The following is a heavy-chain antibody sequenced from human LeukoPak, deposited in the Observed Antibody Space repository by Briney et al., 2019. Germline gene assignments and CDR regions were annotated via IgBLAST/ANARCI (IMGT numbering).Heavy chain of an antibody. CDR1: GFTVSSNY. CDR2: IYSGGST. V-gene: IGHV3-53*01. J-gene: IGHJ6*02. CDR3: ARDRSDYYGSGSYFYYYGMDV. D-gene: IGHD3-10*01. Sequence: GGSLRLSCAASGFTVSSNYMSWVRQAPGKGLEWVSVIYSGGSTYYADSVKGRFTISRGNSKNTLYLQMNSLRAEDTAVYYCARDRSDYYGSGSYFYYYGMDVWGQGTTVTVSS.